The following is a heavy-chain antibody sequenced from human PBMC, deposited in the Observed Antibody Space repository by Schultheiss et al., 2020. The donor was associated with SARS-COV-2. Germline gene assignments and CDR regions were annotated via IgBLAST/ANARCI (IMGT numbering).Heavy chain of an antibody. D-gene: IGHD5-24*01. CDR3: AKARQGWLQSSPFDY. V-gene: IGHV3-43*02. CDR2: ISGDGGST. J-gene: IGHJ4*02. Sequence: GGSLRLSCAASGFTFSSYAMSWVRQAPGKGLEWVSAISGDGGSTYYADSVKGRFTISRDNSKNSLYLQMNSLRTEDTALYYCAKARQGWLQSSPFDYWGQGTLVTVSS. CDR1: GFTFSSYA.